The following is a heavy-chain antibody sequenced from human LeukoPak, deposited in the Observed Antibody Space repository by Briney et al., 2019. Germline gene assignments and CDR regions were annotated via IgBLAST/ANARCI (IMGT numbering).Heavy chain of an antibody. V-gene: IGHV3-7*01. D-gene: IGHD3-9*01. CDR2: IKQDGSEK. J-gene: IGHJ6*03. CDR1: GFTFSSYW. CDR3: ARDPLTLYNYYMDV. Sequence: GGSLRLSCAASGFTFSSYWMSWVRQVPGKGLEWVAKIKQDGSEKYHVDSVKGRFTISRDNAKNSLYLQMNSLRAEDTAVYYCARDPLTLYNYYMDVWGKGTTVTVSS.